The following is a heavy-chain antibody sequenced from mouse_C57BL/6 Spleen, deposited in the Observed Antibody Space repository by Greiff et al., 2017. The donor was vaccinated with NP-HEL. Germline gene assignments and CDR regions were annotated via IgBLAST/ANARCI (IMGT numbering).Heavy chain of an antibody. CDR1: GYAFSSSW. Sequence: QVQLKESGPELVKPGASVKISCKASGYAFSSSWMNWVKQRPGKGLEWIGRIYPGDGDTNYNGKFKGKATLTADKSSSTAYMQLSSLTSEDSAVYFCARGPNGAFDYWGQGTTLTVSS. CDR2: IYPGDGDT. CDR3: ARGPNGAFDY. V-gene: IGHV1-82*01. J-gene: IGHJ2*01.